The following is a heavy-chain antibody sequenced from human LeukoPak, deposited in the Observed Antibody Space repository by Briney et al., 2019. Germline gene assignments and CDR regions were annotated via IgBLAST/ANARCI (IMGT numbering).Heavy chain of an antibody. V-gene: IGHV3-23*01. J-gene: IGHJ4*02. D-gene: IGHD3-22*01. CDR1: GFTFSSYA. CDR2: ISGSGGST. CDR3: AKASSSITMIVVVITPYFDY. Sequence: PGGSLRLSCAASGFTFSSYAMSWVRQAPGKGLEWVSAISGSGGSTYYADSVKGQFTISRDNSKNTLYLQMNSLRAEDTAVYYCAKASSSITMIVVVITPYFDYWGQGTLVTVSS.